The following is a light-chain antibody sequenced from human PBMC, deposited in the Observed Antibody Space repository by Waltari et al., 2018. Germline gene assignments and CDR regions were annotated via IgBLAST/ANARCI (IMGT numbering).Light chain of an antibody. Sequence: QSALTQPASVSGSPGQSITISCTGTSSDVGGYNSVSWYQQHPGKAPKLMIYEVSNRPSWCSNRFSGSRSGNTASLTISGLQAEDESDYYCSSYTSSSTLVFGGGTKLTVL. J-gene: IGLJ3*02. V-gene: IGLV2-14*01. CDR1: SSDVGGYNS. CDR2: EVS. CDR3: SSYTSSSTLV.